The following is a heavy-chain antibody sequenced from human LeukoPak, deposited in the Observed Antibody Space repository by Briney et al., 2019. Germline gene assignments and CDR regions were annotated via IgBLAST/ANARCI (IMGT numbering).Heavy chain of an antibody. V-gene: IGHV4-39*07. CDR2: IYYSGST. D-gene: IGHD3-3*01. CDR1: GGSISSSSYY. CDR3: ARLWNYDFWSGPEYYFDY. J-gene: IGHJ4*02. Sequence: SETLSLTCTVSGGSISSSSYYWGWIRQPPGKGLEWIGSIYYSGSTYYNPSLKSRVTISVDTSKNQFSLKLSSVTAADTAVYYCARLWNYDFWSGPEYYFDYWGQGTLVTVSS.